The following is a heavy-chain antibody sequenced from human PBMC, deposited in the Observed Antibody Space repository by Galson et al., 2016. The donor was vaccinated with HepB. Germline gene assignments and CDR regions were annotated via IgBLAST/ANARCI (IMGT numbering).Heavy chain of an antibody. CDR2: MNPNSGNT. D-gene: IGHD1-20*01. J-gene: IGHJ4*02. V-gene: IGHV1-8*01. CDR1: GSTLTSYD. CDR3: VPHLTETPDYFHF. Sequence: SVKVSCKASGSTLTSYDIDWVRQATGQGLEWMGWMNPNSGNTGYARKFQGRVTMTRDNSINTAYMELGGLRSEDTAVYYCVPHLTETPDYFHFWGQGTLVTVSS.